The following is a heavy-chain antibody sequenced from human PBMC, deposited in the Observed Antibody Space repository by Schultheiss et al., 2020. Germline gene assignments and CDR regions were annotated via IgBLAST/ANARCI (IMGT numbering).Heavy chain of an antibody. CDR1: GGSISSSSYY. Sequence: SETLSLTCTVSGGSISSSSYYWGWIRQPPGKGLEWIGSIYHSGSTYYNPSLKSRVTISVDTSKNQFSLQLNSVTPEDTAVYYCARGLIFLAAAGTLWFDPWGQGTLVTVAS. V-gene: IGHV4-39*07. J-gene: IGHJ5*02. CDR3: ARGLIFLAAAGTLWFDP. D-gene: IGHD6-13*01. CDR2: IYHSGST.